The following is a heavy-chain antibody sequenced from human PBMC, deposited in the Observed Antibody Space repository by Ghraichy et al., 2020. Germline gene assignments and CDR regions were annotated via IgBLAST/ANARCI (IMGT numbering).Heavy chain of an antibody. V-gene: IGHV3-74*01. Sequence: LSLTCAASGFTLSSYWMHWVRQAPGKGLVWVSRINSDGSSTSYADSVKGRFTISRDNAKNTVYLQMNSLRTEDTAVYYCARVSNAYSDWGQGTLVTVSS. CDR1: GFTLSSYW. CDR3: ARVSNAYSD. D-gene: IGHD2/OR15-2a*01. CDR2: INSDGSST. J-gene: IGHJ4*02.